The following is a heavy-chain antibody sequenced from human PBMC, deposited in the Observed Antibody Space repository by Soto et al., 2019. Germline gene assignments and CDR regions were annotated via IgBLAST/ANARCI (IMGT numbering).Heavy chain of an antibody. Sequence: ASVKVSCKASGYTFTSYGISWVRQAPGQGLEWMGWISAYNGNRNYAQKVQGRVTMTTDTSTNTAYMELRSLRSDDTAVYYCARDQVGATGDYWGQGTLVTVSS. J-gene: IGHJ4*02. D-gene: IGHD1-26*01. V-gene: IGHV1-18*01. CDR3: ARDQVGATGDY. CDR1: GYTFTSYG. CDR2: ISAYNGNR.